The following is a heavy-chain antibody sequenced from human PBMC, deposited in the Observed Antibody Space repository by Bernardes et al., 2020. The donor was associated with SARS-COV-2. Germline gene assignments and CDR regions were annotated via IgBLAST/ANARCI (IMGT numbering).Heavy chain of an antibody. Sequence: SETLSLTCAVSGYSISSGYYWGWIRQPPGKGLEWIGSIYHSGSTYYNPSLKSRVTISVDTSKNQFSLKLSSVTAADTAVYYCARVGGSGWLPDYWGQGTLVTVSS. CDR1: GYSISSGYY. V-gene: IGHV4-38-2*01. CDR3: ARVGGSGWLPDY. J-gene: IGHJ4*02. D-gene: IGHD6-19*01. CDR2: IYHSGST.